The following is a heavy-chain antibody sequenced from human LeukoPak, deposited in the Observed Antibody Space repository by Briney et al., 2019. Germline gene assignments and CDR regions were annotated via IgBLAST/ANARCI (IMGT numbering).Heavy chain of an antibody. CDR2: ISGSSSYI. J-gene: IGHJ4*02. Sequence: GGSLRLSCAASGFTFSRSDMNWVRQAPGKGLEWVSSISGSSSYIYYTDSLKGRFTISRDNAKNSLYLQMNSLRAEDTAVYYCARDTDFDCWGQGTLVTVSS. V-gene: IGHV3-21*01. CDR3: ARDTDFDC. CDR1: GFTFSRSD.